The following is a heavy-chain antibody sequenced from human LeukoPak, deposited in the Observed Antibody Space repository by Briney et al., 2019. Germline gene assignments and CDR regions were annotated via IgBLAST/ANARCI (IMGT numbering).Heavy chain of an antibody. CDR2: IWYDGSNK. V-gene: IGHV3-30*02. Sequence: PGGSLRLSCAASGFTFSSYGMHWVRQAPGKGLEWVAVIWYDGSNKYYADSVKGRFTISRDNSKNTLYLQMNSLRAEDTAVYYCAKSLGKGIQTFDYWGQGTLVTVSS. CDR1: GFTFSSYG. J-gene: IGHJ4*02. CDR3: AKSLGKGIQTFDY. D-gene: IGHD3-10*01.